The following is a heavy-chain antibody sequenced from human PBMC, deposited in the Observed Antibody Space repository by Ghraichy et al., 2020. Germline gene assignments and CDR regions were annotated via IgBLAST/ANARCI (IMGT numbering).Heavy chain of an antibody. CDR2: INHSGST. CDR3: AVTLRSEGSLAFDI. J-gene: IGHJ3*02. D-gene: IGHD2-21*02. V-gene: IGHV4-34*01. CDR1: GGSFSGYY. Sequence: SETLSLTCAVYGGSFSGYYWSWIRQPPGKGLEWIGEINHSGSTNYNPSLKSRVTISVDTSKNQFSLKLSSVTAADTAVYYCAVTLRSEGSLAFDIWGQGTMVTVSS.